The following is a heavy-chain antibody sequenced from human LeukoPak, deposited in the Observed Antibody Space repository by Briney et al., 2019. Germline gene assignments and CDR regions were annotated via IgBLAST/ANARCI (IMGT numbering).Heavy chain of an antibody. CDR2: INPNSGGK. J-gene: IGHJ6*02. CDR3: ASCGGSCYQYYYYYYGMDV. V-gene: IGHV1-2*02. Sequence: ASVKVSCKASGYTFTGYYMHWVRQALGQGFEWMGWINPNSGGKNNAQKFQGRVTMTKDTSISTAYMELSRLRSDDTAVYYCASCGGSCYQYYYYYYGMDVWGQGTTVTVSS. D-gene: IGHD2-15*01. CDR1: GYTFTGYY.